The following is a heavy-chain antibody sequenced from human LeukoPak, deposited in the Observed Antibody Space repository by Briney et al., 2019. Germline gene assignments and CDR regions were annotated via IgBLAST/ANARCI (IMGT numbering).Heavy chain of an antibody. J-gene: IGHJ4*02. D-gene: IGHD3-16*02. CDR1: GFTFSSYG. V-gene: IGHV3-30*18. CDR3: AKDRGREITFGGVIVYYFDY. CDR2: ISYDGSNK. Sequence: GRSLRLSCAASGFTFSSYGMHWVRQAPGKGLEWVAVISYDGSNKYYADSVKGRFTISGDNSKNTLYLQMNSLRAEDTAVYYCAKDRGREITFGGVIVYYFDYWGQGTLVTVSS.